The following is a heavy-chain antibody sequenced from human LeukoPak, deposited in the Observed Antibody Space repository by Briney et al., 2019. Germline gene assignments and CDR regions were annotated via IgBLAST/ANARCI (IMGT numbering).Heavy chain of an antibody. Sequence: PGGSLRLSCAASGFTFSSYGMHWVRQAPGKGLEWVAFIRYDGSNKYYADSVKGRFTISRDNSKNTLYLQMNGLRAEDTAVYYCAKPRRVEMATNYLDYWGQGTLVTVSS. CDR1: GFTFSSYG. CDR2: IRYDGSNK. J-gene: IGHJ4*02. CDR3: AKPRRVEMATNYLDY. D-gene: IGHD5-24*01. V-gene: IGHV3-30*02.